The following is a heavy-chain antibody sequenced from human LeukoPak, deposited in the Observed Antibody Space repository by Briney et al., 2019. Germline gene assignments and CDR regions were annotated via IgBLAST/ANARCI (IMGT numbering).Heavy chain of an antibody. CDR3: AKGFDFHFDY. J-gene: IGHJ4*02. Sequence: PGGSLRLSCGASGFIFSNYGIHWVRQAPGKGLRWVAFIRYDGSEKYYADSVKGRITISRDNSKNTLYLQMNSLRTEDTAVYYCAKGFDFHFDYWGQGTLVTVSS. CDR2: IRYDGSEK. V-gene: IGHV3-30*02. CDR1: GFIFSNYG. D-gene: IGHD3-9*01.